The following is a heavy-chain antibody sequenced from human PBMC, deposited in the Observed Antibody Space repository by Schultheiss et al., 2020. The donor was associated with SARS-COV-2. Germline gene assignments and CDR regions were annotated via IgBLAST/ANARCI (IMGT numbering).Heavy chain of an antibody. D-gene: IGHD6-19*01. J-gene: IGHJ5*02. CDR1: GYTFTSYY. V-gene: IGHV1-46*01. CDR3: ARDQWLVKSSKLVPRNDKTGYGYNWFDP. Sequence: ASVKVSCKASGYTFTSYYMHWVRQAPGQGLEWMGIINPSGGSTSYAQKLQGRVTMTTDTSTSTAYMELRSLRSDDTAVYYCARDQWLVKSSKLVPRNDKTGYGYNWFDPWGQGTLVTVSS. CDR2: INPSGGST.